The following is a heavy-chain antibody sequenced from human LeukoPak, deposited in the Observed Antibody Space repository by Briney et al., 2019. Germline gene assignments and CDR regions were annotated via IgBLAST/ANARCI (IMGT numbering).Heavy chain of an antibody. D-gene: IGHD3-10*01. J-gene: IGHJ4*02. Sequence: GGSLRLSCAASGFTFSSYWVHWVRQAPGKGLVWVSRINSDGSATSYVDSVKGRFTISRDNAKNTLYLQMNSLRAEDTAVYYCARGVYGSGSYSANNWGQGTLVTVSS. CDR3: ARGVYGSGSYSANN. V-gene: IGHV3-74*01. CDR1: GFTFSSYW. CDR2: INSDGSAT.